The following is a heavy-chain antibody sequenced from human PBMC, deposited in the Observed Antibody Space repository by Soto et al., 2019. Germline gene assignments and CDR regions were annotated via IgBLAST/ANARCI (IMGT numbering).Heavy chain of an antibody. V-gene: IGHV3-23*01. CDR1: GFIFRNYA. CDR2: IRGGGDRS. CDR3: AKEGAMSGNPLFDS. Sequence: GESLRLSCAASGFIFRNYAMSWVRQAPGKGLEWVSGIRGGGDRSYYADSVKGRFTISRDNSKSTLYLQMNSLGAEDTAVYYCAKEGAMSGNPLFDSWGQGTLVTVSS. J-gene: IGHJ4*02. D-gene: IGHD6-19*01.